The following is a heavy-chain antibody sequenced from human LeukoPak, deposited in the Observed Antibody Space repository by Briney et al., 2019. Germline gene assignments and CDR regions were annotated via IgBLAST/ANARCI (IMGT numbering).Heavy chain of an antibody. CDR2: INPNSGGT. CDR3: ARDGYGSGTQSDY. V-gene: IGHV1-2*02. Sequence: ASVKVSCKASGYTFTGYYMHWVRQAPGQGLEWMGWINPNSGGTNYAQKFQGRVTMTRDTSISTVYMELSRLRSDDTAVYYCARDGYGSGTQSDYWGQGTLVTVSS. CDR1: GYTFTGYY. D-gene: IGHD3-10*01. J-gene: IGHJ4*02.